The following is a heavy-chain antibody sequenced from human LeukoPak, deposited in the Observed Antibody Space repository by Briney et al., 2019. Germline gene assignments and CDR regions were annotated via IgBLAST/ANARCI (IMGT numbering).Heavy chain of an antibody. CDR3: ARDRDLIGVTTTRLDY. Sequence: ASVKVSCKASGYVFNLFGFNWVRQAPGQGLEWMGWISGYNGDTKYAQKIQGRVTLTTDSSASTAYMELRTLRSDDTTIYYCARDRDLIGVTTTRLDYWGQGTLVTVSS. CDR1: GYVFNLFG. D-gene: IGHD6-19*01. J-gene: IGHJ4*02. V-gene: IGHV1-18*04. CDR2: ISGYNGDT.